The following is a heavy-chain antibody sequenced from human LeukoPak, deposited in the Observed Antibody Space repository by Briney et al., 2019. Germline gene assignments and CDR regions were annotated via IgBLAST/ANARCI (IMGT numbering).Heavy chain of an antibody. J-gene: IGHJ6*02. D-gene: IGHD3-10*01. CDR2: INPNSGGT. Sequence: ASVEVSCKASGYTFTGYYMHWVRQAPGQGLEWMGWINPNSGGTNYGQKFQGRVTMTRDTSISTAYMELSRLTSDDTALYYCARDRDGMDVWGQGTTVTVSS. V-gene: IGHV1-2*02. CDR1: GYTFTGYY. CDR3: ARDRDGMDV.